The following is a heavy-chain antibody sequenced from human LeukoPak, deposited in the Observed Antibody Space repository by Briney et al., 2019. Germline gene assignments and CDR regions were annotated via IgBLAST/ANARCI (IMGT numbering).Heavy chain of an antibody. CDR1: GGSISSGDYY. J-gene: IGHJ4*02. CDR3: ARGGSSWYADY. V-gene: IGHV4-61*02. D-gene: IGHD6-13*01. Sequence: SETLSLTCSVSGGSISSGDYYWSWIRQPAGQGLECIGRIYTSGSTNYNPSLRGRVTISVDTSKNQFSLKLSSVTAADTAVYYCARGGSSWYADYWGQGTLVTVSS. CDR2: IYTSGST.